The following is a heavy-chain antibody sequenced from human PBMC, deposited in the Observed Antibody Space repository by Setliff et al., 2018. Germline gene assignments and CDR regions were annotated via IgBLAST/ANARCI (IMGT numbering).Heavy chain of an antibody. V-gene: IGHV1-69*06. CDR2: IIPIFGTA. CDR1: GGTFSSYA. J-gene: IGHJ6*03. D-gene: IGHD3-3*01. Sequence: WASVKVSCKASGGTFSSYAISWARQAPGQGLEWMGRIIPIFGTANYAQKFQGRVTITADKSTSTAYMELSSLRSEDTAVYYCARGRHPPWSGYPYYYMDVWGKGTTVTVSS. CDR3: ARGRHPPWSGYPYYYMDV.